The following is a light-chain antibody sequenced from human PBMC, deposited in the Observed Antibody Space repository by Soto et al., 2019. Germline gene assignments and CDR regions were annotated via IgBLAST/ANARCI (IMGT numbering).Light chain of an antibody. V-gene: IGLV3-1*01. CDR1: KLGDKY. J-gene: IGLJ2*01. CDR2: QDN. CDR3: QAWATNTVI. Sequence: SYELTQPPSVSVSPGQTARITCSGDKLGDKYAFWYQQKPGQSPVLVIYQDNKRPSGIPERFSGSNSGNTATLTISGTQALDEGDYFCQAWATNTVIFGGGTKLTVL.